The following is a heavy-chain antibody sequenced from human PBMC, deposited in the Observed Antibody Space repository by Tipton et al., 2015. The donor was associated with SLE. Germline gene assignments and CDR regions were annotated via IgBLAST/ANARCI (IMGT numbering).Heavy chain of an antibody. D-gene: IGHD5-18*01. CDR3: ARSRNSYGIDY. CDR2: ISITITTK. CDR1: GFTFSDSY. V-gene: IGHV3-11*04. Sequence: SLRLSCADSGFTFSDSYMFWVPQAPGKGLEWVSYISITITTKYYADSVKGRFTISRDNARNSLYLQMNNLRAEDTAVYYCARSRNSYGIDYWGQGTLVPVSS. J-gene: IGHJ4*02.